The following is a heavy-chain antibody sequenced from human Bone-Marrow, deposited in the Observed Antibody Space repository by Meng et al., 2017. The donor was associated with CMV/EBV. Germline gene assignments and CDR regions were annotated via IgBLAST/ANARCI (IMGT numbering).Heavy chain of an antibody. CDR2: INPTGGKT. CDR1: GYTFRTYY. V-gene: IGHV1-46*01. D-gene: IGHD3-10*01. J-gene: IGHJ6*02. Sequence: ASVKVSCKTSGYTFRTYYIHWVRQVSGQGLEWMGIINPTGGKTRYAQKFQDRIIMTTDTSTSTVYMELSSLRSEDTALYYCTRETSGDGMDVWGQGTTVTVSS. CDR3: TRETSGDGMDV.